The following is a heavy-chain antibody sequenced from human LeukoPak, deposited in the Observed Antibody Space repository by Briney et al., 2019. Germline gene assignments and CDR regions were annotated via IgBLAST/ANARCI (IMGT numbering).Heavy chain of an antibody. CDR2: ISASGVTT. J-gene: IGHJ4*02. CDR3: AREGYYGSGSPPSLYFDY. D-gene: IGHD3-10*01. Sequence: PGGSLRLSCAASGFTFSSYAMSWVRQAPGKGLEWVSAISASGVTTHYADSVKGRFTISRDNSRSTLYLQMNSLRPEDTAIYYCAREGYYGSGSPPSLYFDYWGQGTLVTVSS. CDR1: GFTFSSYA. V-gene: IGHV3-23*01.